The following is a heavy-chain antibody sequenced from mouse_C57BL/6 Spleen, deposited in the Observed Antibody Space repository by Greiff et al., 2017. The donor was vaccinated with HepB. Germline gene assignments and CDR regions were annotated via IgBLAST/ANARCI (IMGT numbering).Heavy chain of an antibody. Sequence: VKLVESGAELVRPGASVKLSCKASGYTFTDYYINWVKQRPGQGLEWIARIYPGSGNTYYNEKFKGKATLTAEKSSSTAYMQLSSLTSEDSAVYFCARGTGNYWGQVTTLTVSS. CDR3: ARGTGNY. CDR2: IYPGSGNT. J-gene: IGHJ2*01. D-gene: IGHD4-1*01. V-gene: IGHV1-76*01. CDR1: GYTFTDYY.